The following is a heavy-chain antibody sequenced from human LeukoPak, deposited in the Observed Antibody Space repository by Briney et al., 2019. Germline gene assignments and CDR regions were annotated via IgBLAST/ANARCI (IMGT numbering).Heavy chain of an antibody. V-gene: IGHV4-59*08. D-gene: IGHD4-17*01. CDR2: IYYSGST. CDR3: ARHYADYADPYTFDI. Sequence: SETLSLTCTVSGGSISIYYWSWIRQPPGKGLEWIGYIYYSGSTNYNPSLKSRVTISVDTSKNQSSLRLSSVTAADTAVYYCARHYADYADPYTFDIWGQGTMVTVSS. CDR1: GGSISIYY. J-gene: IGHJ3*02.